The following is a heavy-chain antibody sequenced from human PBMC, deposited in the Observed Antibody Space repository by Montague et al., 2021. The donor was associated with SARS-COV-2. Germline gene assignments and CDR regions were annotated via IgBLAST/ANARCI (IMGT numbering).Heavy chain of an antibody. D-gene: IGHD3-9*01. J-gene: IGHJ4*02. CDR1: GFSLSTSGMC. Sequence: PALVKPTQTLTPTCTFSGFSLSTSGMCVSWIRQPPGKALEWLALIYWDDDKHYSTSLKTRLTISKDTSKNQVVLTMTNMDPVDTATYYCARTYYAILYNLYYFDYWGQGTLVTVSS. V-gene: IGHV2-70*01. CDR2: IYWDDDK. CDR3: ARTYYAILYNLYYFDY.